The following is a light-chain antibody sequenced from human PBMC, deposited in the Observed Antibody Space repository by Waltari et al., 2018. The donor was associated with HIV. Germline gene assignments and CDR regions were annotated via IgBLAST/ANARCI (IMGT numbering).Light chain of an antibody. J-gene: IGKJ2*01. V-gene: IGKV3-15*01. CDR2: SAS. CDR1: QSVSSN. CDR3: QQYNNWPYT. Sequence: DIVMTQSPATLSVSPGERATLSCRASQSVSSNLAWYKQKPGQAPRPLIYSASNRATGIPARFSGSGSGTEFTLTISSLQSEDFAVYYCQQYNNWPYTFGQGTKLEIK.